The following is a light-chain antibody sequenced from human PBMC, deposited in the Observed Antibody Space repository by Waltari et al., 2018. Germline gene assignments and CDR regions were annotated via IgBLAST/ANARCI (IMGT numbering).Light chain of an antibody. V-gene: IGLV2-14*03. CDR1: SSDVGGFYF. Sequence: QSALTQPASVSGSPGQSIPIPCPGTSSDVGGFYFVPWYQQHPAKAPKLIISNVSRRPSGVSYRFSGSKSGNRASLTISGLQAEDEATYYCSSYTSDYTYVFGTGTEVTVV. CDR2: NVS. CDR3: SSYTSDYTYV. J-gene: IGLJ1*01.